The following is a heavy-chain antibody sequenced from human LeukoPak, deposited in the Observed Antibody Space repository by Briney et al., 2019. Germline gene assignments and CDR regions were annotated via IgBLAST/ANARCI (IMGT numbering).Heavy chain of an antibody. CDR3: ARDSISGSYVHYDN. CDR1: GYTFNRYG. CDR2: INTNTGNP. D-gene: IGHD1-26*01. V-gene: IGHV7-4-1*02. Sequence: APVMVSCKASGYTFNRYGMNWVRQAPGQGLERMGWINTNTGNPTYAQGFTGRFVFSLDTSVSTAYLQINSLKAEDTAVYYCARDSISGSYVHYDNWGQGTLVTVSS. J-gene: IGHJ4*02.